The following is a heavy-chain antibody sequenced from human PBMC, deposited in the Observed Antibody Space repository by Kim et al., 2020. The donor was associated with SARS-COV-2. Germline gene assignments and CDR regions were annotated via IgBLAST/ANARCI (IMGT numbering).Heavy chain of an antibody. D-gene: IGHD2-21*02. CDR3: ARGPEYCGGDCSFDY. Sequence: SETLSLTCTVSGGSISSYYWSWIRQPPGKGLEWIGYIYYSGSTNYNPSLKSRVTISVDTSKNQFSLKLSSVTAADTAVYYCARGPEYCGGDCSFDYWGQGTLVTVSS. CDR1: GGSISSYY. V-gene: IGHV4-59*13. CDR2: IYYSGST. J-gene: IGHJ4*02.